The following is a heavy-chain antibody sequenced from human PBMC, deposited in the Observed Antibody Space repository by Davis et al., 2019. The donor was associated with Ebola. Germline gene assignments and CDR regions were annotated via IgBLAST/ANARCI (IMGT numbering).Heavy chain of an antibody. J-gene: IGHJ6*03. CDR2: ISSSSSYI. CDR3: ARLGSKLAYYMDV. CDR1: GFTFSNAW. D-gene: IGHD3-10*01. V-gene: IGHV3-21*01. Sequence: GESLKISCADSGFTFSNAWMSWVRQSPGKGLEWVSSISSSSSYIYYADSVKGRFTISRDNAKNSLYLQMNSLRAEDTAVYYCARLGSKLAYYMDVWGKGTTVTVSS.